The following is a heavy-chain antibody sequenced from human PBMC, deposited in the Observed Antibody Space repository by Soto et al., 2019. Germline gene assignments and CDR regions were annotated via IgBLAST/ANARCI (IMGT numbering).Heavy chain of an antibody. CDR1: GFTFSIYT. CDR3: AAMVPPDY. V-gene: IGHV3-23*01. CDR2: ISGSGGRT. J-gene: IGHJ4*02. Sequence: GGSLRLSCAASGFTFSIYTISWVRQAPGKGLEWVSGISGSGGRTHHAESVKGRFTISRDNSKNTLYLQMNSLRAEDTAVYYCAAMVPPDYWGQGTLVTVSS. D-gene: IGHD5-18*01.